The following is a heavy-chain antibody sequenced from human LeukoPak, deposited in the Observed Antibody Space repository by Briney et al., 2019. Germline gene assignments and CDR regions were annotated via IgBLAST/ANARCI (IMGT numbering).Heavy chain of an antibody. D-gene: IGHD3-22*01. CDR3: ARGLGGYYDSSGYPIHMDV. CDR2: ISNDGSNK. CDR1: GFTFSTYG. J-gene: IGHJ6*03. Sequence: GRSLRLSCAASGFTFSTYGIHWVRQAPGKGLEWVAVISNDGSNKYYADSVKGRFTISRDNAKNSLYLQMNSLRAEDTAVYYCARGLGGYYDSSGYPIHMDVWGKGTTVTVSS. V-gene: IGHV3-30*04.